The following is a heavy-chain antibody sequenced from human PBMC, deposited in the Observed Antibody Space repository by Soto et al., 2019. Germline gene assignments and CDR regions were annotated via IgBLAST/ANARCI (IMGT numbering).Heavy chain of an antibody. Sequence: VGSLRLSCAASGFTFSSYAMHWVRQAPGKGLEWVAVISYDGSNKYYADSVKGRFTISRDNSKNTLYLQMNSLRAEDAAVYYCARDPAPYSSGPSGGPWGQGTLVTVSS. V-gene: IGHV3-30-3*01. D-gene: IGHD6-19*01. J-gene: IGHJ5*02. CDR3: ARDPAPYSSGPSGGP. CDR1: GFTFSSYA. CDR2: ISYDGSNK.